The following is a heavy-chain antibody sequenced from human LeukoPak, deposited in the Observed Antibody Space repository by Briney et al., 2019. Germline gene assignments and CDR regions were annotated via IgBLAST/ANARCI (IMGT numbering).Heavy chain of an antibody. Sequence: ASVTVSCTASGYTFTSYGISWVRQAPGQGLEWMGWISAYNGNTNYAQKLQGRVTMTTDTSTSTAYMELRSLRSDDTAVYYCARGRAWSGYWAPHNYWGQGTLVTVSS. CDR3: ARGRAWSGYWAPHNY. CDR1: GYTFTSYG. J-gene: IGHJ4*02. D-gene: IGHD3-3*01. V-gene: IGHV1-18*01. CDR2: ISAYNGNT.